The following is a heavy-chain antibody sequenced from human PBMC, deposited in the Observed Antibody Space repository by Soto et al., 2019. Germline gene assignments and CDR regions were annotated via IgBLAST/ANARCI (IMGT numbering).Heavy chain of an antibody. V-gene: IGHV4-34*01. J-gene: IGHJ4*02. Sequence: SETLSLTCAVYGGSFSGYYWSWIRQPPGKGLEWIGEINHSGSTNYNPSLKSRVTISVDTSKNKFSLKLSYVTAADTAVYYCARGRGIWYDSSGLLAPPWFDYWGQGTLVTVSS. CDR1: GGSFSGYY. D-gene: IGHD3-22*01. CDR3: ARGRGIWYDSSGLLAPPWFDY. CDR2: INHSGST.